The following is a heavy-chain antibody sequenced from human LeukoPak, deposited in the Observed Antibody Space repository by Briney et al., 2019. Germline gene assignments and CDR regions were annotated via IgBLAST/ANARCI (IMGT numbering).Heavy chain of an antibody. Sequence: ASVKVSCKASGYTFTSYYMHWVRQAPGQGLEWMEIINPSGGSTSYAQKFQGRVTMTRDTSTGTAYMEPRSLRSDDTAVYYCARAGIPIHYYYMDVWGKGTTVTISS. CDR2: INPSGGST. CDR1: GYTFTSYY. V-gene: IGHV1-46*01. J-gene: IGHJ6*03. CDR3: ARAGIPIHYYYMDV. D-gene: IGHD3-3*01.